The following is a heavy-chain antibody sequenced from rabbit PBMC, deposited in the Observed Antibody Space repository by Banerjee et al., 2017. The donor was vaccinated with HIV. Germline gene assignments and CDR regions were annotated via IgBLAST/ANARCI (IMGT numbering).Heavy chain of an antibody. CDR3: ARDRDWTLDL. CDR1: GFDFSSNA. V-gene: IGHV1S45*01. CDR2: IYAGSSGSA. D-gene: IGHD4-2*01. Sequence: QEQLVESGGGLVQPGGSLKLSCKASGFDFSSNAICWVRQAPGKGLEWIGTIYAGSSGSAYYASWVNGRFTISKTSSTTVTLQMTSLTDADTATYFCARDRDWTLDLWGPGTLVTVS. J-gene: IGHJ4*01.